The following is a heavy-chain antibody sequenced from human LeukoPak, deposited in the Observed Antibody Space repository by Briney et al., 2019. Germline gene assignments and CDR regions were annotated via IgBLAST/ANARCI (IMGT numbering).Heavy chain of an antibody. V-gene: IGHV4-39*01. CDR2: ISYSGST. CDR3: ARRVYSGSYNWYFDL. Sequence: SQTLSLTCSVSGGSISSGGYYWSCTRQPPGKGLEWIGSISYSGSTYDNPSLKSRVTISVDTSKNQFSLKLSSVTAPDTAVYYCARRVYSGSYNWYFDLWGRGTLVTVSS. D-gene: IGHD1-26*01. CDR1: GGSISSGGYY. J-gene: IGHJ2*01.